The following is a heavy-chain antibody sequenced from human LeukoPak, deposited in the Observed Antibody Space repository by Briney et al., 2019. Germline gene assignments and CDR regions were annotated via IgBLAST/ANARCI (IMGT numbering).Heavy chain of an antibody. D-gene: IGHD6-19*01. CDR1: GDSISNTNW. CDR2: IHRSGRT. V-gene: IGHV4-4*02. Sequence: PSETLSLTCTVSGDSISNTNWWSWVRQTPGKGLEWIGEIHRSGRTNYNPSLKSRLTILVEKSKNQFSLKLSSVTAADTAVYYCARGLVIAVAGWGPWELPPAGYDYWGQGTLVTVSS. J-gene: IGHJ4*02. CDR3: ARGLVIAVAGWGPWELPPAGYDY.